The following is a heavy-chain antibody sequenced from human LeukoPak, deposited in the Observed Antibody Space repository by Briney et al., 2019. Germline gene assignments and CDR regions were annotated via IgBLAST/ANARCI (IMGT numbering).Heavy chain of an antibody. Sequence: AGGSLRLSCAASGLTFSSYSMNGVGQAQGRGRDGVSSFGIIISYIYYADSVKGRFTISRDNAKNSLYLQMNSLRAEDTAVYYCARAYCSSTSCYGPNAITGTTEEYWGQGTLVTVSS. V-gene: IGHV3-21*01. D-gene: IGHD2-2*01. CDR1: GLTFSSYS. CDR3: ARAYCSSTSCYGPNAITGTTEEY. J-gene: IGHJ4*02. CDR2: FGIIISYI.